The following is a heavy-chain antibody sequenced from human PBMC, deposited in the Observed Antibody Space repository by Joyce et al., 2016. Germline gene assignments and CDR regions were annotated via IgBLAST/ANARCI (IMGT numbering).Heavy chain of an antibody. Sequence: QLVESGGGLVQPGGSLRLSCAASGFNVSSKYMTWVRQAPGKGLEWVSVIYSGGPTYYADSVKGRLTISRHNSKNTLDLQMNSLRCDDTAVYYCTTHYGGYDWDLWGQGTLVTVSS. CDR1: GFNVSSKY. V-gene: IGHV3-53*04. CDR2: IYSGGPT. J-gene: IGHJ5*02. CDR3: TTHYGGYDWDL. D-gene: IGHD4-23*01.